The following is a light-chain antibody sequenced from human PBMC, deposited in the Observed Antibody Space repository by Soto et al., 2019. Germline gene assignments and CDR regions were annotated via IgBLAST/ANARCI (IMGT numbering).Light chain of an antibody. V-gene: IGLV2-8*01. CDR3: SSYAGSTNYV. CDR2: EVS. Sequence: QSALTQPPSASGSPGQSVTISCTGTSSDVGAYNYVSWYQQHPGKAPRLMIYEVSKRPSGIPDRFSGSKSGNTASLTVSGLQAEDEADYYCSSYAGSTNYVFATGTKVTVL. J-gene: IGLJ1*01. CDR1: SSDVGAYNY.